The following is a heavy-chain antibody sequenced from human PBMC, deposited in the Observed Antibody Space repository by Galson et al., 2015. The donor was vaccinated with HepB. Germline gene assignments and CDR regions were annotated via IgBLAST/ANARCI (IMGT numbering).Heavy chain of an antibody. CDR1: GFTFSSYG. J-gene: IGHJ4*02. CDR3: ARDLQPQSDILTGYYVGSGFDY. Sequence: SLRLSCAVSGFTFSSYGMHWVRQAPGKGLEWVAVIWYDGSNTYYADFVKGRFTISRDNSKNTLYLQMNSLRAEDTAVYYCARDLQPQSDILTGYYVGSGFDYWGQVTLVTASP. D-gene: IGHD3-9*01. CDR2: IWYDGSNT. V-gene: IGHV3-33*08.